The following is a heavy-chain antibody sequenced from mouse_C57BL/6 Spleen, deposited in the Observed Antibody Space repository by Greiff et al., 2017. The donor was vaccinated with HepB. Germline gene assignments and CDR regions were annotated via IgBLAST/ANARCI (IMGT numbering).Heavy chain of an antibody. CDR2: INPSSGYT. CDR3: ARTEGIYYDYHWYFDV. J-gene: IGHJ1*03. D-gene: IGHD2-4*01. CDR1: GYTFTSYT. V-gene: IGHV1-4*01. Sequence: VQLQQSGAELARPGASVKMSCKASGYTFTSYTMHWVKQRPGQGLEWIGYINPSSGYTKYNQKFKDKATLTADKSSSTAYMQLSSLTSEDSAVYDCARTEGIYYDYHWYFDVWGTGTTVTVSS.